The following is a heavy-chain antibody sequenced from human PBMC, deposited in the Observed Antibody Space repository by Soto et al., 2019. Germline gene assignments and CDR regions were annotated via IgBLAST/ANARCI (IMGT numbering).Heavy chain of an antibody. CDR3: ARHHRLPVAPSYYYYGMYL. CDR2: ISGSGGST. J-gene: IGHJ6*02. D-gene: IGHD2-8*02. CDR1: GFNFSSYA. Sequence: RTLSCAASGFNFSSYAMSCVRQAPGKGLEWVSPISGSGGSTYYAGSVKGRFTISIDNTKNTLYLQMKSLRAEDTAVYCCARHHRLPVAPSYYYYGMYLWSQGTTVKVS. V-gene: IGHV3-23*01.